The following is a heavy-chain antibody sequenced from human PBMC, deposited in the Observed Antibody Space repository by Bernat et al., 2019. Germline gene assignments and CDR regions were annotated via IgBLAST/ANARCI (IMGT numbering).Heavy chain of an antibody. D-gene: IGHD6-6*01. CDR2: ISSGGTT. CDR3: AKSSAWSHWYFDL. CDR1: GFNFKNFG. V-gene: IGHV3-23*01. Sequence: EMQLLESGGGLVQPGGSLRLSCAASGFNFKNFGMSWVRQAPGKGLEWVSPISSGGTTYYADSVKGRFTISRDNKNNTLYLQLNSLRVEDTAVYYCAKSSAWSHWYFDLWGRGTLVTVSS. J-gene: IGHJ2*01.